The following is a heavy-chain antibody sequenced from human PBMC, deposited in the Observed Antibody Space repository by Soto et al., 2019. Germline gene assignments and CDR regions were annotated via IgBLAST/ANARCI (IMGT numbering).Heavy chain of an antibody. D-gene: IGHD1-26*01. CDR1: GGSIYTGGFY. J-gene: IGHJ4*02. CDR2: IYYTGST. V-gene: IGHV4-31*03. Sequence: QVQLQESGPGLVKPSQTLSLTCTVSGGSIYTGGFYWSWIRQLPGKGLEWLGYIYYTGSTQYTPSLKSRLTISTDTSDNQFSLRLTSVTAADTAVYYCATSLVTSRTRVDYWRQGTLVTVSS. CDR3: ATSLVTSRTRVDY.